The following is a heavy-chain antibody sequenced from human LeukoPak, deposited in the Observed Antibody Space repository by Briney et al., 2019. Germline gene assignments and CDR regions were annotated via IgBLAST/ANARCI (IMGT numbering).Heavy chain of an antibody. Sequence: PWATLTLSCTVSGCTISSYYRSWIRQPPGKGLEWISYIYYSGSTNYNPFLKSRVTISVDTSKTQFSLKLSSVTAAATVVYYGGRVPGFSSGWLHFAYWGQGTLVTVSS. J-gene: IGHJ4*02. V-gene: IGHV4-59*01. CDR2: IYYSGST. D-gene: IGHD6-19*01. CDR1: GCTISSYY. CDR3: GRVPGFSSGWLHFAY.